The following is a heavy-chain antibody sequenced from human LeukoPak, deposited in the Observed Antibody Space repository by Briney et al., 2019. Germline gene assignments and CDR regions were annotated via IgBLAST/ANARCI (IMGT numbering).Heavy chain of an antibody. CDR3: ARINYDYVWGSYRYTFDY. D-gene: IGHD3-16*02. V-gene: IGHV4-59*01. CDR1: GGSISSYY. J-gene: IGHJ4*02. CDR2: IYYSGST. Sequence: SETLSLTCTVSGGSISSYYWSWIRQPSGQGLEWIGYIYYSGSTNYNPSLKSRVTISVDTSKHQFSLKLSSVTAADTAVYYCARINYDYVWGSYRYTFDYWGQGTLVTVSS.